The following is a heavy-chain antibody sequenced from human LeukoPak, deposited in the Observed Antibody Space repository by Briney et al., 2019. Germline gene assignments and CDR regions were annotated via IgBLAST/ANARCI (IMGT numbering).Heavy chain of an antibody. J-gene: IGHJ4*02. D-gene: IGHD6-19*01. CDR3: ARDPWSIAVAGTSLSY. Sequence: GGSLRLSCAASGFTFSSYAMHWVRQAPGKGLEWVAVISYDGSNKYYADSVKGRFTISRDNSKNTLYLQMNSLRAEDTAVYYCARDPWSIAVAGTSLSYWGQGTLVTVSS. CDR2: ISYDGSNK. CDR1: GFTFSSYA. V-gene: IGHV3-30-3*01.